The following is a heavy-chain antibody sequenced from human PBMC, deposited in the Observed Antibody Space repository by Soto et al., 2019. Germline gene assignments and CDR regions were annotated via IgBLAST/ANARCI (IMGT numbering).Heavy chain of an antibody. V-gene: IGHV1-69*01. J-gene: IGHJ1*01. CDR1: GGTFSSYA. CDR3: ARGPAPAVPIAEYFQH. CDR2: IIPIFGTA. D-gene: IGHD2-2*01. Sequence: QVQLVQSGAEVKKPGSSVKVSCNASGGTFSSYAISWVRQAPGLGLEWMGGIIPIFGTANYAQKFQGRVTITADEATSTAYMELSSLRSEDTAVYYCARGPAPAVPIAEYFQHWGQGTLVTVSS.